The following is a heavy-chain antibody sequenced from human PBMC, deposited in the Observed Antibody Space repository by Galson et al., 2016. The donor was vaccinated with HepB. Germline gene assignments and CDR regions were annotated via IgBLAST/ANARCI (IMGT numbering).Heavy chain of an antibody. CDR1: GFNFSNYG. CDR3: AGGDGGDLRH. V-gene: IGHV3-33*01. J-gene: IGHJ1*01. D-gene: IGHD4-17*01. Sequence: SLRLSCAASGFNFSNYGMHWVRQAPGKGLEWVAIVWYDGYNKYYADSVKGRFTISRDNAKNSLFLQMNSLRDEDTAIYFCAGGDGGDLRHWGQGTLVTVSS. CDR2: VWYDGYNK.